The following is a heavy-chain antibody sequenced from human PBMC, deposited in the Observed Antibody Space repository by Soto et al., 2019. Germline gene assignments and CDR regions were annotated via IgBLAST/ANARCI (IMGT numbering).Heavy chain of an antibody. Sequence: ESGGGVVQPGRSLGLSCAASGFTFSRYAVHWVRQAPDKGLEWVAVISSDGSSKYYADSVRGRFTIFRDNSKNTLFLQMNSLRVEDTAVYYCARSVGIDYYYYGMDVWGQGTTVTVSS. V-gene: IGHV3-30-3*01. J-gene: IGHJ6*02. CDR3: ARSVGIDYYYYGMDV. CDR1: GFTFSRYA. CDR2: ISSDGSSK. D-gene: IGHD3-3*02.